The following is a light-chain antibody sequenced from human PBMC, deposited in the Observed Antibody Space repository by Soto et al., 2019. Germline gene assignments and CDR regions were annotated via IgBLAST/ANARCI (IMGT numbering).Light chain of an antibody. J-gene: IGKJ1*01. Sequence: EILLTQSPATLSVSPGETATLSCRASQNVLSDLAWYQQKPGQAPRLLVYGATTRATDAPAKFRGRGSGTEFSLTISSLQSEDSATYYCQQDRSWPRTVGQGSKVEI. V-gene: IGKV3-15*01. CDR1: QNVLSD. CDR3: QQDRSWPRT. CDR2: GAT.